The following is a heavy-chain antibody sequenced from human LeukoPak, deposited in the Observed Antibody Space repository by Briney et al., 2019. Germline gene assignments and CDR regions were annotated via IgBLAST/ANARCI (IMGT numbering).Heavy chain of an antibody. CDR2: ISGSSSFT. CDR1: GFTFSSHW. V-gene: IGHV3-21*04. CDR3: ARGMVATSGVYFDY. D-gene: IGHD5-12*01. Sequence: GGSLRLSCAASGFTFSSHWMHWVRQAPGKGLEWVSYISGSSSFTNYADSVKGRFTISRDNGKKLLYLQMNSLRAEDTAVYYCARGMVATSGVYFDYWGQGTLVTVSS. J-gene: IGHJ4*02.